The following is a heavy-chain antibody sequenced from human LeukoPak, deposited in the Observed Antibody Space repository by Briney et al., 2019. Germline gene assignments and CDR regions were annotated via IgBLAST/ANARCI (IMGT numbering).Heavy chain of an antibody. CDR2: ISSGSSYI. CDR3: ARGQWPDY. D-gene: IGHD6-19*01. CDR1: GFTFSTYT. V-gene: IGHV3-21*01. Sequence: PGGSLRLSCAASGFTFSTYTMNWVRQAPGKGLEWVSSISSGSSYIAYSDSVKGRFAISRDNAKNSLYLQMNSLRAEDTAVFYCARGQWPDYWGQGTLLIVSS. J-gene: IGHJ4*02.